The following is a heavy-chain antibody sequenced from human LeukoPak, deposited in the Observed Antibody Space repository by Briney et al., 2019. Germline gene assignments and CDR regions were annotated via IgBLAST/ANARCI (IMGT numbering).Heavy chain of an antibody. J-gene: IGHJ5*02. V-gene: IGHV4-39*07. CDR3: ARAFLYYDILTGYQFDP. Sequence: PSETLSLTCTVSGGSISTSGYYWGWIRQPPGKGLEYFASVDSSGNAYYNPSLQSRVTISVDTSKNQFSLKLSSVTAADTAVYYCARAFLYYDILTGYQFDPWGQGTLVTVSS. D-gene: IGHD3-9*01. CDR1: GGSISTSGYY. CDR2: VDSSGNA.